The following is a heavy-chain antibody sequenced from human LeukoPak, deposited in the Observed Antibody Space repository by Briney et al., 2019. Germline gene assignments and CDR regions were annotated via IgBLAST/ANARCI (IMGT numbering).Heavy chain of an antibody. CDR2: ISGGGANT. CDR3: ARDSLYDDNGYYHYFDY. J-gene: IGHJ4*02. V-gene: IGHV3-23*01. CDR1: GFTFSSYA. Sequence: GGSLRLSCAATGFTFSSYAMSWVRQAPGKGLEWVSTISGGGANTHYADSVKGRFTISRDTSKNTLYLQMNSLRAEDTAVYFCARDSLYDDNGYYHYFDYWGQGTLVTVSS. D-gene: IGHD3-22*01.